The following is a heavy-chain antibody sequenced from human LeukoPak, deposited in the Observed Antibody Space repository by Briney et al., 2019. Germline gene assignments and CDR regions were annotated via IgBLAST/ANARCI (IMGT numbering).Heavy chain of an antibody. J-gene: IGHJ4*02. D-gene: IGHD3-22*01. Sequence: GGSLRLSCAASGFTFSSYAMSWVRQAPGKGLEWVSAISGNGGSTYYADSVKGRFTISRDNSKNTLYLQMNSLRAKDTAVYYCAKRGATYYYDRSGYYWGQGTLVTVSS. CDR3: AKRGATYYYDRSGYY. CDR2: ISGNGGST. V-gene: IGHV3-23*01. CDR1: GFTFSSYA.